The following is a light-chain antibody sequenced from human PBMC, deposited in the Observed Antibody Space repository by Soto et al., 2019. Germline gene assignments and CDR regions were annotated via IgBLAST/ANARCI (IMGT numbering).Light chain of an antibody. CDR1: QDINSW. Sequence: DVPMTQSPSSLSASVGDRVTITCRASQDINSWLAWYQQKPEKAPKSLIHAASSLQTGVPSRFSGSGSGTDFTLTISSLQPADSATYYCQQYNIYPLTFGGGTKVEIK. V-gene: IGKV1D-16*01. CDR2: AAS. CDR3: QQYNIYPLT. J-gene: IGKJ4*01.